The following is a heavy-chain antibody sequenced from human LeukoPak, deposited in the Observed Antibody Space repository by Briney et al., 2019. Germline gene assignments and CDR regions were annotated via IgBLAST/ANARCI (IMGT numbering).Heavy chain of an antibody. V-gene: IGHV3-33*01. CDR1: GFTFGRFG. Sequence: PGTSLRLSCAASGFTFGRFGMHWVRQAPGTGLEWVAVIWYDGGNKYYADSVKGRFTISRDNPKNTVYLEMNSLRVEDTAVYYCARTYCSGGSCYSGYWGQGTLVTVSS. CDR2: IWYDGGNK. J-gene: IGHJ4*02. CDR3: ARTYCSGGSCYSGY. D-gene: IGHD2-15*01.